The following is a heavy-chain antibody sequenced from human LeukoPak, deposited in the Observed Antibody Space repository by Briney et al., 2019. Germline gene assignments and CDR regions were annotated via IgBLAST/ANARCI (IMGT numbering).Heavy chain of an antibody. J-gene: IGHJ4*02. CDR2: IYYSGST. Sequence: SETLSLTCTVSGGSISSYYWSWIRQPPGKGLEWIGYIYYSGSTNYNPSLKSRVTISVDTSKNQFSLKLSSVTAADTAVYYCARARVGSYLDYWGQGTLVTVSS. V-gene: IGHV4-59*12. CDR1: GGSISSYY. CDR3: ARARVGSYLDY. D-gene: IGHD5-24*01.